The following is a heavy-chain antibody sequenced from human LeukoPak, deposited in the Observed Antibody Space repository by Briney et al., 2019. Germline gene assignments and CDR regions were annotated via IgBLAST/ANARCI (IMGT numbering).Heavy chain of an antibody. CDR2: ISYDGSNK. CDR3: ANGAAAGPGKSYYYYYMDV. Sequence: PGRSLRLSCAASGFTFSSYAMHWVRQAPGKGLEWVAVISYDGSNKYYADSVKGRFTISRDNSKNTLYLQMNSLRAEDTAVYYCANGAAAGPGKSYYYYYMDVWGKGTTVTVSS. V-gene: IGHV3-30*04. J-gene: IGHJ6*03. CDR1: GFTFSSYA. D-gene: IGHD6-13*01.